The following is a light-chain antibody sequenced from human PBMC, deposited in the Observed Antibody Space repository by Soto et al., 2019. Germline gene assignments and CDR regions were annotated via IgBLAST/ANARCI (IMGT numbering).Light chain of an antibody. V-gene: IGKV3-15*01. CDR3: QQYNNWPFS. Sequence: EIVLTQSPATLSVSPGERVTLSCRASQSVSSSLAWYQQKPGQAPRLLIYDVSTRATGVPARFSGTGSETDFTLTISGLQSDDSAVYFCQQYNNWPFSFGQGTRLEIK. CDR1: QSVSSS. CDR2: DVS. J-gene: IGKJ5*01.